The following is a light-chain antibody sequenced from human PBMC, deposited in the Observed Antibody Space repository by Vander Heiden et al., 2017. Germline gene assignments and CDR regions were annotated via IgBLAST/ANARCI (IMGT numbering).Light chain of an antibody. Sequence: AIQLTQSPSSLSASVGDRVTITCRASQGISSALAWYQQKPGKAPKLLIYDASSLESGVPSRFSGSGSGTDFTLTISSLQPEDFATYYCQQLFGQGTRLEIK. CDR3: QQL. V-gene: IGKV1-13*02. CDR1: QGISSA. J-gene: IGKJ5*01. CDR2: DAS.